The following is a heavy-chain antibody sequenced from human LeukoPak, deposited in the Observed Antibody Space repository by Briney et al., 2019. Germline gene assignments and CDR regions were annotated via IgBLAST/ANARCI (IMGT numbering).Heavy chain of an antibody. D-gene: IGHD3-16*02. J-gene: IGHJ4*02. CDR2: ISGDDGST. V-gene: IGHV3-43*02. CDR1: GFTFDDYA. CDR3: AKDMITFGGVITYFDY. Sequence: GGSLRLSCAASGFTFDDYAMHWVRQAPGKGLEWVSLISGDDGSTYYADSVKGRFAISRDNSKNSLYLQMNSLRTEDTALYYCAKDMITFGGVITYFDYWGQGTLVTVSS.